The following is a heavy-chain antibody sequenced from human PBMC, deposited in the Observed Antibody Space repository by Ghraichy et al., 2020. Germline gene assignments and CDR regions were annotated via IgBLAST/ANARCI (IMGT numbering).Heavy chain of an antibody. D-gene: IGHD6-13*01. CDR3: ARGQQLGLYYFDY. J-gene: IGHJ4*02. V-gene: IGHV4-59*01. CDR2: IYYSGST. Sequence: SETLSLTCTVSGGSISSYYWSWIRQPPGKGLEWIGYIYYSGSTNYNPSLKSRVTMSVDTSKNQFSLKLSSVTAADTAVYYCARGQQLGLYYFDYWGQGTLVTVSS. CDR1: GGSISSYY.